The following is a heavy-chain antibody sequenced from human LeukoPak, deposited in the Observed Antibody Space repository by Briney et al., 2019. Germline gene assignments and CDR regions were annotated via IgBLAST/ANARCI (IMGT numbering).Heavy chain of an antibody. CDR3: ARSFLMAVDTAMATGY. J-gene: IGHJ4*02. D-gene: IGHD5-18*01. CDR2: INHSGST. V-gene: IGHV4-34*01. Sequence: SETLSLTCAVYGGSFSGYYWSWIRQPPGKGLEWIGEINHSGSTNYNPSLKSRVTISVDTSKNQFSLKLSSVTAADTAVYYCARSFLMAVDTAMATGYWGQGTLVTVSS. CDR1: GGSFSGYY.